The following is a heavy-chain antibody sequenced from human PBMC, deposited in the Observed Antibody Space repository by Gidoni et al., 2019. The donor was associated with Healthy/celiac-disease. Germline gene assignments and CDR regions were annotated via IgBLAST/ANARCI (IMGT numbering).Heavy chain of an antibody. CDR3: ARWDVELLSYGY. CDR2: INAGNGNT. J-gene: IGHJ4*02. Sequence: QVQLVQSGAEVKKPGASVKVSCKASGYTFTSYAMHWVRQAPGQRLEWMGWINAGNGNTKYSQKFQGRVTITRDTSASTAYMELSSLRSEDTAVYYCARWDVELLSYGYWGQGTLVTVSS. CDR1: GYTFTSYA. D-gene: IGHD1-26*01. V-gene: IGHV1-3*01.